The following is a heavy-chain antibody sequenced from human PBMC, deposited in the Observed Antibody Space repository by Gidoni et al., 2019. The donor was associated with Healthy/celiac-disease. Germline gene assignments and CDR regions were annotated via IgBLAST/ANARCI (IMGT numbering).Heavy chain of an antibody. Sequence: QVQLQPSAPGLVTPSQTLSLTCAISGDRVSSNSAAWNWITQSPSRGREWLGRTYYRSKWYNDYAVSVKSRITINPDTSKNQFSLQLNSVTPEDTAVYYCAREYYYDSSGYYYVKFYYYGMDVWGQGTTVTVSS. CDR1: GDRVSSNSAA. CDR2: TYYRSKWYN. J-gene: IGHJ6*02. V-gene: IGHV6-1*01. CDR3: AREYYYDSSGYYYVKFYYYGMDV. D-gene: IGHD3-22*01.